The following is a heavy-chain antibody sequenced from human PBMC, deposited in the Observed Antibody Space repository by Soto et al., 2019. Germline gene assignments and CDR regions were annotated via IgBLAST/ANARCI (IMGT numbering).Heavy chain of an antibody. CDR2: MNPNSGNT. CDR1: GYTFNRHD. J-gene: IGHJ3*02. CDR3: EREGLYGSSQDNTFDI. V-gene: IGHV1-8*01. D-gene: IGHD6-19*01. Sequence: QVQLVQSGAEVKKSGASVRISCKASGYTFNRHDINWVRQATGQGPEWIGWMNPNSGNTGYAQKFQGRVTMTRDSYITTAYMDLSSLTSEDTAIYYCEREGLYGSSQDNTFDIWGQGTMVTVSS.